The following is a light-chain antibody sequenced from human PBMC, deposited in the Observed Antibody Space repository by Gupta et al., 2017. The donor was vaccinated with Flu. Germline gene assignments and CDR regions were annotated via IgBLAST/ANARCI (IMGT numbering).Light chain of an antibody. CDR3: QQRSNWLT. CDR1: QSVSSY. J-gene: IGKJ4*01. Sequence: EIVLTQSPATLSLSPGERATLSCRASQSVSSYLDWYQQKPGQAPRLLIYDASNRATGIPARFSGSGSGTDFTLTSSSREHEDCAVYYWQQRSNWLTFGGGTKVEIK. V-gene: IGKV3-11*01. CDR2: DAS.